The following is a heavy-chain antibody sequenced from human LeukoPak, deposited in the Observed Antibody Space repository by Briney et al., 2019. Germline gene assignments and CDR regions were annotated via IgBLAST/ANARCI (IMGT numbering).Heavy chain of an antibody. Sequence: PSQTLSLTCTVSGGSISSGGYYWSWIRQHPGKGLEWIGYIYYSGSTYYNPSLKSRVTISVDTSKNQFPLKLSSVTAADTAVYYCASSSGSTRTIDYWGQGTLVTVSS. CDR1: GGSISSGGYY. CDR2: IYYSGST. D-gene: IGHD3-22*01. V-gene: IGHV4-31*03. J-gene: IGHJ4*02. CDR3: ASSSGSTRTIDY.